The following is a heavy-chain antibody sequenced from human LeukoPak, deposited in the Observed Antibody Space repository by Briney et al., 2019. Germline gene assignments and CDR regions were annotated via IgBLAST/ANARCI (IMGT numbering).Heavy chain of an antibody. CDR3: ARLDYDSSGYYSHFDY. V-gene: IGHV1-46*01. Sequence: GASVKVSCKASGYTFTSYYMHWVRQAPEQGLEWMGIINPSGGSTSYAQKFQGRVTMARDTSTSTVYMELSSLRSEDTAVYYCARLDYDSSGYYSHFDYWGQGTLVTVSS. J-gene: IGHJ4*02. CDR1: GYTFTSYY. D-gene: IGHD3-22*01. CDR2: INPSGGST.